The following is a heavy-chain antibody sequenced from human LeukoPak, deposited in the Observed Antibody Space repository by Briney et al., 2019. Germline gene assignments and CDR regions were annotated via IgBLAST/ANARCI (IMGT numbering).Heavy chain of an antibody. CDR1: GYTFTSYG. J-gene: IGHJ5*02. Sequence: ASVKVSCKASGYTFTSYGISWVRQAPGQGLEWMGWISAYNGNTNYAQKLQGRVTMTTDTSTSTAYMELRSLRSDDTAVYYCARDGLKVVLTTSNWFDPWGQGTLVTVSS. V-gene: IGHV1-18*01. CDR2: ISAYNGNT. D-gene: IGHD2-2*01. CDR3: ARDGLKVVLTTSNWFDP.